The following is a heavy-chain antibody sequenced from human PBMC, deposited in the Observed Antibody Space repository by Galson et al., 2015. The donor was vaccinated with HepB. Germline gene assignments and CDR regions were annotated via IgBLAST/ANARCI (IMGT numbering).Heavy chain of an antibody. CDR2: IDPSDSYT. CDR3: ARHLGRYSSSISYGMDV. V-gene: IGHV5-10-1*01. CDR1: GYSFTSYW. Sequence: QSGAEVKKPGESLRISCKGSGYSFTSYWISWVRQMPGKGLEWMGRIDPSDSYTNYSPSFQGHVTISADKSISTAYLQWSSLKASDTAMYYCARHLGRYSSSISYGMDVWGQGTTVTVSS. J-gene: IGHJ6*02. D-gene: IGHD6-13*01.